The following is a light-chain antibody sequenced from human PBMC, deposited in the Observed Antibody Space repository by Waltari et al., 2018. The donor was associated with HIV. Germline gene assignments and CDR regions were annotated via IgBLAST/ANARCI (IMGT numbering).Light chain of an antibody. Sequence: DIVMTQSPSILSVFPGYRVTLSCRASQGVGSNLDGYQQKVGPAPRLIIYGAATRAAEIPVRFSGSGSGTDFTLTIDRLQSEDFATYYCQQYNIRPRGNTFGQGTKLQIK. CDR1: QGVGSN. J-gene: IGKJ2*01. CDR2: GAA. CDR3: QQYNIRPRGNT. V-gene: IGKV3-15*01.